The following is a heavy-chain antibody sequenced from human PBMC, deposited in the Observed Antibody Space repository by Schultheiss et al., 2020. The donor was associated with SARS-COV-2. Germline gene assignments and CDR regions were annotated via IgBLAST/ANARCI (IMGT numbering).Heavy chain of an antibody. Sequence: GESLKISCAASGFTFTNYWIHWVRQAPGKGLEWVSAISGSGGSTYYADSVKGRLTISRDNSQNALYLRMNSLRREDTAVFYCARDTSSGSFLDYWGQGTPGTVSS. D-gene: IGHD6-6*01. CDR3: ARDTSSGSFLDY. CDR1: GFTFTNYW. CDR2: ISGSGGST. J-gene: IGHJ4*02. V-gene: IGHV3-23*01.